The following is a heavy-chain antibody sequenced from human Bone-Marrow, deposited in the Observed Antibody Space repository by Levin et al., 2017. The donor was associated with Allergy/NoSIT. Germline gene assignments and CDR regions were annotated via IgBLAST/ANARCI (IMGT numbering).Heavy chain of an antibody. CDR3: AIGLSMAARRGYYLDY. J-gene: IGHJ4*02. V-gene: IGHV1-24*01. CDR2: FDPEVGET. D-gene: IGHD6-6*01. CDR1: GYTLTKLS. Sequence: GESLKISCKVSGYTLTKLSMHWVRQAPGKGLEWMGGFDPEVGETIYAQKFQDRFTMTEDTSTDTAYMELRGLRAEDTAVYHCAIGLSMAARRGYYLDYWGQGTLVTVSS.